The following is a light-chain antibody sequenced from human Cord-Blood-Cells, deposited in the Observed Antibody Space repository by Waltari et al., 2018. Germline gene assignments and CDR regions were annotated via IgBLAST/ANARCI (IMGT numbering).Light chain of an antibody. J-gene: IGKJ1*01. CDR3: QQYNSYS. Sequence: DIQMTQSPSTLSASVGDRVTITCRASQSISSWLAWYQQKPGKAPKLLIYKASSLESGVLSRFSGSGSGTEFTLTISSLQPDDFATYYCQQYNSYSFGQGTKVEIK. CDR1: QSISSW. CDR2: KAS. V-gene: IGKV1-5*03.